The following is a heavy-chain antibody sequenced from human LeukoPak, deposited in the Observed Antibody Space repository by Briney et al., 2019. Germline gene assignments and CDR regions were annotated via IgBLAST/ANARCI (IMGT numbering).Heavy chain of an antibody. J-gene: IGHJ4*02. CDR2: IIPIFGSA. CDR3: ARVVPTTLMNYFDY. V-gene: IGHV1-69*13. Sequence: SVKVSCKASGYTFTSYGISWVRQAPGQGLEWMGGIIPIFGSANYAQKFQGRVTITADESTSTAYMELSSLRSADTAVYYCARVVPTTLMNYFDYWGQGTRVTVSS. D-gene: IGHD5-12*01. CDR1: GYTFTSYG.